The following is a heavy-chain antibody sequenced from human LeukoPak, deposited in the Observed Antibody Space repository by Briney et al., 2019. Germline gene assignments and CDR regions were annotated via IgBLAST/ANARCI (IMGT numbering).Heavy chain of an antibody. V-gene: IGHV3-15*01. J-gene: IGHJ4*02. D-gene: IGHD3-3*01. CDR1: GFTFRDAW. CDR3: TNSDFWSGYPYY. CDR2: IRSKTDGGTT. Sequence: PGGSLRLSCAASGFTFRDAWMTWVRQAPGKGPAWVGRIRSKTDGGTTDYAVSVQGRFTISRDDSKNTAYLQMNSLKTEDTAVHYCTNSDFWSGYPYYWGQGTLVTVSS.